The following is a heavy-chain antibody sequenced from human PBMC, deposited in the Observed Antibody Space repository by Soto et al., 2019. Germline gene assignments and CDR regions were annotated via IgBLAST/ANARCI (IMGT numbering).Heavy chain of an antibody. CDR3: ARVYCSGGSCYHFDY. D-gene: IGHD2-15*01. V-gene: IGHV4-59*01. CDR2: IYYSGST. J-gene: IGHJ4*02. Sequence: PSETLSLTCTVSVGSISSYYWSWIRQPPGKGLEWIGYIYYSGSTNYNPSLKSRVTISVDTSKNQFSLKLSSVTAADTAVYYCARVYCSGGSCYHFDYWGQGTLVTVSS. CDR1: VGSISSYY.